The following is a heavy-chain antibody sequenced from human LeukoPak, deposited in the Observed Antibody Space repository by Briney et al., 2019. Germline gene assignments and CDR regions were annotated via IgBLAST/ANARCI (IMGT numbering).Heavy chain of an antibody. D-gene: IGHD1-14*01. Sequence: GGSLRLSCAASGFTFSSYAMSWVHQAPGKGLEWVSAISGSGGSTYYADSVKGRFTISRDNSKNTLCLQMNSLRAEDTAVYYCAKVPDGREANWFDPWGQGTLVTVSS. V-gene: IGHV3-23*01. J-gene: IGHJ5*02. CDR1: GFTFSSYA. CDR2: ISGSGGST. CDR3: AKVPDGREANWFDP.